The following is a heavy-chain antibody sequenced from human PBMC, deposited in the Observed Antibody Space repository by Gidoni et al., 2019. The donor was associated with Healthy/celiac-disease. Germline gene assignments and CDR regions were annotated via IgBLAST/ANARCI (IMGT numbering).Heavy chain of an antibody. CDR3: ARGIYYYDSSGYYYPFDY. V-gene: IGHV1-69*02. Sequence: QVQLVQSGAEVKKPGSSVKVSCKASGGTFSSYTISWVRQAPGQGLEWMGRIIPILGIANYAQKFQGRVTITADKSTSTAYMELSSLRSEDTAVYYCARGIYYYDSSGYYYPFDYWGQGTLVTVSS. J-gene: IGHJ4*02. CDR1: GGTFSSYT. CDR2: IIPILGIA. D-gene: IGHD3-22*01.